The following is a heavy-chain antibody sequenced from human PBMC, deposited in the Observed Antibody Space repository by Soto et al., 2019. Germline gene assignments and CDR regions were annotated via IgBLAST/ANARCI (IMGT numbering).Heavy chain of an antibody. J-gene: IGHJ4*02. CDR2: IYSTGST. D-gene: IGHD6-13*01. CDR3: AGGAAADYFDY. Sequence: TLSLTCTVSSGSFSTYYWSWIRQPAGKGLEWIGRIYSTGSTLYNTSLKSRITMSVDTSKNQFSLKLSSVTAADTAVYYCAGGAAADYFDYWGQGTLVTVSS. CDR1: SGSFSTYY. V-gene: IGHV4-4*07.